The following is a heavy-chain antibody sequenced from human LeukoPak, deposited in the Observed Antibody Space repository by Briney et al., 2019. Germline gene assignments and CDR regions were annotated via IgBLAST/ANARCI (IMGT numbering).Heavy chain of an antibody. J-gene: IGHJ6*02. CDR3: ARSGYYYYYYGMDV. CDR2: IYYSGST. CDR1: GGSISSYY. V-gene: IGHV4-59*01. D-gene: IGHD3-3*01. Sequence: SETVSLTCTVSGGSISSYYWSWIRQPPGKGLEWIGYIYYSGSTNYNPSLKSRVTISVDTSKNQFSLKLSSVTAADTAVYCCARSGYYYYYYGMDVWGQGTTVTVSS.